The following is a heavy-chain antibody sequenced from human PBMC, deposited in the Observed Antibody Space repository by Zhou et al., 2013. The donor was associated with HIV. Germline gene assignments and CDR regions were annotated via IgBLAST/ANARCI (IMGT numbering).Heavy chain of an antibody. CDR1: GGSFSGYH. J-gene: IGHJ3*02. CDR3: ARKGKGAEAFDI. Sequence: VQLQQWGTGLLKPSETLSLTCAVYGGSFSGYHWSWIRQPPGKGLEWIGRIYTSGSTNYNPSLKSRVTMSVDTSKNQFSLKLSSVTAADTAVYYCARKGKGAEAFDIWGQGTMVTVSS. CDR2: IYTSGST. V-gene: IGHV4-59*10.